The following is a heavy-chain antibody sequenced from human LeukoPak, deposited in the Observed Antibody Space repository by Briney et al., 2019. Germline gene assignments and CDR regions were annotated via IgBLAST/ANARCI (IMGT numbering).Heavy chain of an antibody. CDR1: GGSISSGGYY. D-gene: IGHD5-12*01. CDR3: ARWVATTGGFDY. J-gene: IGHJ4*02. CDR2: IYYSGST. Sequence: SETLSLTCTVSGGSISSGGYYWSWIRQHLGKGLEWIGYIYYSGSTYYNPSLKSRVTISVDTSKNQFSLKVSSVTAADTAVYYCARWVATTGGFDYWGQGTLVTVSS. V-gene: IGHV4-31*03.